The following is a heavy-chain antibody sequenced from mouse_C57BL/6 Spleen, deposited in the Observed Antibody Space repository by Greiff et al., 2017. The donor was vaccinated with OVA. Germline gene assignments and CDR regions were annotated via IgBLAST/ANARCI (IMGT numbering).Heavy chain of an antibody. CDR2: IDPETGGT. J-gene: IGHJ3*01. CDR3: TRYGGLGAWFAY. CDR1: GYTFTDYE. Sequence: QVQLKQSGAELVRPGASVTLSCKASGYTFTDYEMHWVKQTPVHGLEWIGAIDPETGGTAYNQKLQCKAILTADKSSSTAYMELRSLTSEDSAVYYCTRYGGLGAWFAYWGQGTLVTVSA. D-gene: IGHD1-1*01. V-gene: IGHV1-15*01.